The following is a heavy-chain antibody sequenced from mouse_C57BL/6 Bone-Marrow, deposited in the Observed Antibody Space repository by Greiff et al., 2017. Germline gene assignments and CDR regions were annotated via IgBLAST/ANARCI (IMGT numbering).Heavy chain of an antibody. CDR1: GFTFSSYA. D-gene: IGHD2-1*01. CDR3: ARGGNYGFYYAMDY. V-gene: IGHV5-4*01. J-gene: IGHJ4*01. Sequence: EVQVVESGGGLVKPGGSLKLSCAASGFTFSSYAMSWVRQTPEKRLEWVATISDGGSYTYYPDNVKGRFTISRDNAKNNLYLQMSHLKSEDTAMYYCARGGNYGFYYAMDYWGQGTSVTVSS. CDR2: ISDGGSYT.